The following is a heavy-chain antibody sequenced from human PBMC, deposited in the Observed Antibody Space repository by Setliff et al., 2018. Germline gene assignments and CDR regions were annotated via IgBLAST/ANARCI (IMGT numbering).Heavy chain of an antibody. D-gene: IGHD2-15*01. J-gene: IGHJ4*02. V-gene: IGHV3-7*01. Sequence: GGSLRLSCAASGFDFKTHWMDWARQAPGKGLEWVANIKEDGSQRNYVDAVRGRSTVSRDNSKNTLYLQMNSLRAEDTAVYYCASSSGGNYEAYFDYWGQGTLVTVSS. CDR3: ASSSGGNYEAYFDY. CDR2: IKEDGSQR. CDR1: GFDFKTHW.